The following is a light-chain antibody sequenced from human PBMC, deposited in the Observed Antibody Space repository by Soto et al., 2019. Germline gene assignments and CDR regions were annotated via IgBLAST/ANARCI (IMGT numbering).Light chain of an antibody. CDR2: TIS. Sequence: EIVLTQSPGTLSLSPGERATLSCRASQSVSSSYLAWYQQKPGQAPRLIIYTISTRATGIPARFSGSGSGTEFTLTISRLEPEDFAVYYCQQYGSSPRTFGQGTKVDIK. V-gene: IGKV3-20*01. CDR1: QSVSSSY. CDR3: QQYGSSPRT. J-gene: IGKJ1*01.